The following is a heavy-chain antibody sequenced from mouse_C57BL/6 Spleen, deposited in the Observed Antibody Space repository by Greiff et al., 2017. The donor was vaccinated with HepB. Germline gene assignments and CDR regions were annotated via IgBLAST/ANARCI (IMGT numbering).Heavy chain of an antibody. CDR1: GYTFTDYE. Sequence: VQLQESGAELVRPGASVTLSCKASGYTFTDYEMHWVKQTPVHGLEWIGAIDPETGGTAYNQKFKGKAILTADKSSSTAYMELRSLTSEDSAVYYCTRGRGDYWGQGTTLSVSS. CDR3: TRGRGDY. CDR2: IDPETGGT. J-gene: IGHJ2*01. V-gene: IGHV1-15*01.